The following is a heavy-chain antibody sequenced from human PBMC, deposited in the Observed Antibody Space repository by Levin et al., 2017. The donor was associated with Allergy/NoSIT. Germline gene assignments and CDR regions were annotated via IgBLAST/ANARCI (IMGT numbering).Heavy chain of an antibody. CDR3: RGSGRLHAFDI. Sequence: SETLSLTCTVSGGSISSGGYYWSWIRQHPGKGLEWIGYIYYSGSTYYNPSLKSRVTISVDTSKNQFSLKLSSVTAADTAVYYCRGSGRLHAFDIWGQGTMVTVSS. D-gene: IGHD3-10*01. CDR1: GGSISSGGYY. J-gene: IGHJ3*02. V-gene: IGHV4-31*03. CDR2: IYYSGST.